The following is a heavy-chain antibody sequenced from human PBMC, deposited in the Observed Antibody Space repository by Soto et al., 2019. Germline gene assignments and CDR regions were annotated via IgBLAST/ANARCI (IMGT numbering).Heavy chain of an antibody. J-gene: IGHJ4*02. CDR1: GFTFSNAW. Sequence: GGSLRLSCAASGFTFSNAWMNWVRQAPGKGLEWVGRIKSKTDGGTTDYAAPVKGRFTISRDDSKNTLYLQMNSLKTEDTAVYYCTTDLGGYSYGYPKIPIFDYWGQGTLVTVSS. CDR2: IKSKTDGGTT. D-gene: IGHD5-18*01. V-gene: IGHV3-15*07. CDR3: TTDLGGYSYGYPKIPIFDY.